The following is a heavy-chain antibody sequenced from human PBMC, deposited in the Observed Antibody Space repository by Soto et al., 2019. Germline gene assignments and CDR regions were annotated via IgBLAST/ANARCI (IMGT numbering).Heavy chain of an antibody. CDR1: GFTFSSYA. CDR2: ISGSGGST. V-gene: IGHV3-23*01. CDR3: AKDGVDYDILTGYYKGAYYFDY. Sequence: GGSLRLSCAASGFTFSSYAMSWVRQAPGKGLEWVSAISGSGGSTYYADSVKGRFTISRDNSKNTLYLQMNSLRAEDTAVYYWAKDGVDYDILTGYYKGAYYFDYWGQGTLVTVSS. D-gene: IGHD3-9*01. J-gene: IGHJ4*02.